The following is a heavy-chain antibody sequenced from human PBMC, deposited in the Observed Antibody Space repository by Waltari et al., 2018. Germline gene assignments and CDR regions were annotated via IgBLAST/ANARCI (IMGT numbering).Heavy chain of an antibody. CDR3: AARTARYSSGWYYFDY. J-gene: IGHJ4*02. D-gene: IGHD6-19*01. CDR2: IGVGSGKP. CDR1: GFTFTSSA. Sequence: QMQLVQSGPEVKKPGTSVKVSCKASGFTFTSSAMQWVRQARGQRLEWIGWIGVGSGKPNYAQKFQERVTITRDMSTSTAYMELSSLRSEDTAVYYCAARTARYSSGWYYFDYWGQGTLVTVSS. V-gene: IGHV1-58*02.